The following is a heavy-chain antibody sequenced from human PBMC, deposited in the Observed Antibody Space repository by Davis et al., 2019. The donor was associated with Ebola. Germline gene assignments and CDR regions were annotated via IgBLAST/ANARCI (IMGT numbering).Heavy chain of an antibody. J-gene: IGHJ6*02. Sequence: GESLKISCKGSGYSFTTYWIGWVRQLPGNGLEWMGIIYPGDSDTRYSPSFQGQVTISADKSISTAYLQWSSLKASDTAMYYCAREAAAGLKTLTDYYYGMDVWGQGTTVTVSS. D-gene: IGHD6-13*01. V-gene: IGHV5-51*01. CDR1: GYSFTTYW. CDR3: AREAAAGLKTLTDYYYGMDV. CDR2: IYPGDSDT.